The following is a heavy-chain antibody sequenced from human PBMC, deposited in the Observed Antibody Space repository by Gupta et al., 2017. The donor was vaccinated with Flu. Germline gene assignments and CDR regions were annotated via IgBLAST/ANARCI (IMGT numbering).Heavy chain of an antibody. V-gene: IGHV3-48*03. D-gene: IGHD1-26*01. CDR1: AFAFNSYE. CDR3: ARGHWDN. J-gene: IGHJ4*02. CDR2: ISSSAVT. Sequence: EVFFVASGGGLDQPGGSLRLSCAPAAFAFNSYEMSWVRQAPGRGLEWVAFISSSAVTYYTDPVRGRFTISRDNANKLLYLQMSSLRGEDTAIYYCARGHWDNWGQGTLVTVSS.